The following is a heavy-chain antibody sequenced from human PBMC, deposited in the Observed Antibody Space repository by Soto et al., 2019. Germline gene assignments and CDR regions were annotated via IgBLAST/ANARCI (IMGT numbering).Heavy chain of an antibody. J-gene: IGHJ6*02. V-gene: IGHV1-46*02. CDR1: GYTFNNYY. CDR2: ISPNGDTT. Sequence: ASVKVSCKASGYTFNNYYMHWVRQAPGQGLEWMGIISPNGDTTTYPQKFQGRVTMTRDTSTSTLYMELSSLRSEDTAVYYCARGGEDIVVVVAATKLYYYHYGMDVWGQGTTVTSP. CDR3: ARGGEDIVVVVAATKLYYYHYGMDV. D-gene: IGHD2-15*01.